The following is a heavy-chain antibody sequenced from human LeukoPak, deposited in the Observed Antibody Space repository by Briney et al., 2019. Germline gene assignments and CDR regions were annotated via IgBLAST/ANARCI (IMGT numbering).Heavy chain of an antibody. V-gene: IGHV5-51*01. CDR1: GYNFSNYW. CDR2: IYPDESDS. Sequence: GESLKISCQGSGYNFSNYWILWLRQMPGKGLEWLGIIYPDESDSRYSPSFRGQVTMSVDQSVTTAYLYWRSLKASDSAIYYCARQRTVIPAAPSDYWGQGTLVTVAS. J-gene: IGHJ4*02. D-gene: IGHD2-2*01. CDR3: ARQRTVIPAAPSDY.